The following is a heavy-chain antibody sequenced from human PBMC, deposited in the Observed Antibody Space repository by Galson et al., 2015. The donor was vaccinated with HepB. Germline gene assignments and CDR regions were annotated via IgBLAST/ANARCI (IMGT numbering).Heavy chain of an antibody. J-gene: IGHJ6*03. CDR1: GYTFTDYV. CDR2: MNTNTGKP. V-gene: IGHV7-4-1*02. CDR3: ARSPLRFLDWLPYYDYYYMDV. D-gene: IGHD3-3*01. Sequence: SVKVSCKASGYTFTDYVVNWVRQAPGQGLEWMGWMNTNTGKPTYAPGFAGRFVFSLDTSVTTASLQISSLETDDTAVYYCARSPLRFLDWLPYYDYYYMDVWGEGTTLTGSS.